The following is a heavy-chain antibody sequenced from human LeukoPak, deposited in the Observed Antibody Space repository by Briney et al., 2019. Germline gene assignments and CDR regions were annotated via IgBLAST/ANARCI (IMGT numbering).Heavy chain of an antibody. V-gene: IGHV3-21*01. CDR1: GFTFSSYS. Sequence: GGSLRLSCAASGFTFSSYSMNWVRQAPGKGLEWVSSISSSSSYIYYADSVKGRFTISRDNAKNSLYLQMNSLRAEDTAVYYCAKDRVATYFYHMDVWGKGTTVTVSS. D-gene: IGHD1-26*01. CDR2: ISSSSSYI. CDR3: AKDRVATYFYHMDV. J-gene: IGHJ6*03.